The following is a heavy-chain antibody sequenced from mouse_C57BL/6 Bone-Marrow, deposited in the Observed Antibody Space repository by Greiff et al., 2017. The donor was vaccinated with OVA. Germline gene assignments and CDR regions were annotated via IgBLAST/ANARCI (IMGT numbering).Heavy chain of an antibody. V-gene: IGHV2-2*01. J-gene: IGHJ3*01. CDR1: GFSLTSYG. D-gene: IGHD2-2*01. Sequence: QVQLQQSGPGLVQPSQSLSITCTVSGFSLTSYGVHWVRQSPGQGLEWLGVIWSGGSTDYNAAFISRLSISKDNSKSQVFFKMNSLQADDTAIYYCARKGLYGYWFAYWGQGTLVTVSA. CDR2: IWSGGST. CDR3: ARKGLYGYWFAY.